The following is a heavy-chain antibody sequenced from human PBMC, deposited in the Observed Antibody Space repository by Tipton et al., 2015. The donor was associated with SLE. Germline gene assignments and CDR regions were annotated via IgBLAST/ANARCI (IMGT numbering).Heavy chain of an antibody. Sequence: TLSLTCTVSGYSISSGYYWGWIRQPPGKGLEWIGSIYHSGSTYYNPSLKSRVTVSADTSKNQFSLKLSSVTAADTAMYYCARHRGMVQGVIVPFEYWGQGTLVTVSS. V-gene: IGHV4-38-2*02. CDR3: ARHRGMVQGVIVPFEY. CDR1: GYSISSGYY. J-gene: IGHJ4*02. CDR2: IYHSGST. D-gene: IGHD3-10*01.